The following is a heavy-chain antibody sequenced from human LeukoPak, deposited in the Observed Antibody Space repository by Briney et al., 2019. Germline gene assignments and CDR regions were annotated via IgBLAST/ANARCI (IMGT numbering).Heavy chain of an antibody. V-gene: IGHV3-21*01. J-gene: IGHJ5*02. CDR3: ASDANYDFWSGQRNNWFDP. CDR1: GFTFSSYS. Sequence: GGSLRLSCAASGFTFSSYSMNWVRQAPGKGLEWVSSISSSSSYIYYADSVKGRFTISRDNAKNSLYLQMNSLRAEDTAVYYCASDANYDFWSGQRNNWFDPWGQGTLVTVSS. CDR2: ISSSSSYI. D-gene: IGHD3-3*01.